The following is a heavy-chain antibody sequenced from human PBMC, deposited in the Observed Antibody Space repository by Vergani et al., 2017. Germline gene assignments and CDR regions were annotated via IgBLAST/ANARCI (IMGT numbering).Heavy chain of an antibody. CDR2: IYDSGST. CDR1: GGSISSGGYY. Sequence: QVQLQESGPGLVKPSQTLSLTCTVSGGSISSGGYYWIWIRQPPGKGLEWIGCIYDSGSTYYNPSLKSLVIISVDTSKNQFSLKLSSVTAADTAVYYYARSRDGYNPYFDYWGQGTLVTVSS. D-gene: IGHD5-24*01. CDR3: ARSRDGYNPYFDY. V-gene: IGHV4-30-4*08. J-gene: IGHJ4*02.